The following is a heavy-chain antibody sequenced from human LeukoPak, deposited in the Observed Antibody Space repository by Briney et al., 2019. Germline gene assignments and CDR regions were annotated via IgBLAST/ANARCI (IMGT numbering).Heavy chain of an antibody. Sequence: PGGSLRLSCAASGFTFSSYGMHWVRQAPGKGLEWVAVIWYDGSNKYYADSGKGRSTISIDNCKNTLYLQMNSLRADDTAVYYCAREGYDSRNAFDIWGQGTMVTVSS. CDR3: AREGYDSRNAFDI. J-gene: IGHJ3*02. V-gene: IGHV3-33*01. D-gene: IGHD3-22*01. CDR2: IWYDGSNK. CDR1: GFTFSSYG.